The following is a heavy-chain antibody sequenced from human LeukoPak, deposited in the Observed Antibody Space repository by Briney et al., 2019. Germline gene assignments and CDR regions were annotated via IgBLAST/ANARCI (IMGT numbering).Heavy chain of an antibody. CDR2: INHSGST. J-gene: IGHJ5*02. Sequence: PSETLSLTCAVYGGSFSGYYWSWIRQPPGKGLEWIGEINHSGSTNYNPSLKSRVTISVDTSKNQFSLKLSSVTAADTAEYYSGRRNPFGIAVAGIRRRNNWFDPGGQGTLVTVSS. CDR3: GRRNPFGIAVAGIRRRNNWFDP. CDR1: GGSFSGYY. D-gene: IGHD6-19*01. V-gene: IGHV4-34*01.